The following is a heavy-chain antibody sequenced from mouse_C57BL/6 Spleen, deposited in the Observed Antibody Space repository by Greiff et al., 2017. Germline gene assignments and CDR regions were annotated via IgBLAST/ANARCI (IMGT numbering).Heavy chain of an antibody. D-gene: IGHD2-5*01. CDR1: GFSFTGYY. Sequence: EVQLQQSGPELVKPGASVKISCKASGFSFTGYYMNWVKQSPEKSLEWIGEINPSTGGTTYNQKFKAKATLTVDKSSSTAYMQLKSLTSEDSAVYYGARSGYSNYYAMDYWGQGTSVTVSS. CDR2: INPSTGGT. CDR3: ARSGYSNYYAMDY. J-gene: IGHJ4*01. V-gene: IGHV1-42*01.